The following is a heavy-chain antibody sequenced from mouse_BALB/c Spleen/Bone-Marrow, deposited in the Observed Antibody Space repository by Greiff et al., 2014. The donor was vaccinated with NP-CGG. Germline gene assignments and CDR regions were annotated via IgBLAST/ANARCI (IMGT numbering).Heavy chain of an antibody. CDR2: IDPANGNT. CDR1: GFNIKDTY. D-gene: IGHD2-4*01. V-gene: IGHV14-3*02. J-gene: IGHJ1*01. CDR3: ATMITDWYFDV. Sequence: EVMLVESGAELVKPGASVKLSCTASGFNIKDTYMHWVKQRPEQGLEWIGRIDPANGNTKYDPKFQGKATITAGTSSNTAYLQLSSLTSEDTAVYYCATMITDWYFDVWGAGTTVTVSS.